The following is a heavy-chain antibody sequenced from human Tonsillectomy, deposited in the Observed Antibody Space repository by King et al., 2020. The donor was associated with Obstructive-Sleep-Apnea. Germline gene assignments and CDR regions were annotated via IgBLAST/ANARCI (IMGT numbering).Heavy chain of an antibody. CDR2: ISISGCTI. Sequence: VQLVESGGGLVKPGGSLRLSCAASGFTFSDYYMSWIRQAPGKGLEWVSYISISGCTIYYADSVKGRFTISRDNAKNTLYLQMNSLRAEDTAVYYCAGDPPYGDYDYWGQGTLVTVSS. V-gene: IGHV3-11*01. D-gene: IGHD4-17*01. J-gene: IGHJ4*02. CDR1: GFTFSDYY. CDR3: AGDPPYGDYDY.